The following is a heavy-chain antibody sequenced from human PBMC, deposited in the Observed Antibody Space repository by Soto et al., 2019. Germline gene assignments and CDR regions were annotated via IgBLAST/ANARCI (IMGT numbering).Heavy chain of an antibody. V-gene: IGHV1-18*01. CDR2: ISAYNGNT. D-gene: IGHD3-3*01. CDR1: GYTFTSYG. J-gene: IGHJ6*02. Sequence: ASVKVSCKASGYTFTSYGISWVRQAPGQGLEWMGWISAYNGNTNYAQKLQGRVTMTTDTSTSTAYMELRSLRSDDTAVYYCARDPIYYDFRSGYYSQYYYYYGMDVWGQGTTVTVSS. CDR3: ARDPIYYDFRSGYYSQYYYYYGMDV.